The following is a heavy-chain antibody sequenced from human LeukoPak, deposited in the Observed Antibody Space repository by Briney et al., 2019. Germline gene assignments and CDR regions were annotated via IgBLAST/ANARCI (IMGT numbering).Heavy chain of an antibody. J-gene: IGHJ4*02. V-gene: IGHV1-46*01. Sequence: ASVKVSCKASGGTFSSHDISWVRQAPGQGLEWMGIINPTGGSTTNAQKFQGRVTMTRDTSTSTVYMELSSLRSDDTAVYYCARSIVGATLDYWGQGTLVTVSS. CDR2: INPTGGST. CDR1: GGTFSSHD. D-gene: IGHD1-26*01. CDR3: ARSIVGATLDY.